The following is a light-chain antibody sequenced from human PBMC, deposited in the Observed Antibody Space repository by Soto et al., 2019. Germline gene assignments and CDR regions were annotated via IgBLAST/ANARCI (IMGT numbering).Light chain of an antibody. J-gene: IGLJ1*01. CDR1: SSDVGSSNG. Sequence: QSVLTQPPSVSGSPVQSVAISCTGTSSDVGSSNGVSWYQQPPGTAPKLMIYDVSNRPSGVPDRFSGSKSGNTASLTISGLQAEDEADYYCSSYTSSNTYVFGTGTKVTVL. CDR2: DVS. V-gene: IGLV2-18*02. CDR3: SSYTSSNTYV.